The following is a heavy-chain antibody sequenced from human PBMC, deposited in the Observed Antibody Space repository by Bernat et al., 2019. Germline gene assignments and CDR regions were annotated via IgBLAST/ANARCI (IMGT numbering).Heavy chain of an antibody. D-gene: IGHD5/OR15-5a*01. CDR3: VRSVSGAAGFFDY. CDR1: GFTFSGDW. Sequence: EVKLVESGGGLIQPGGSLRLSCAASGFTFSGDWMHWVRQVPGKGLVWVPRINGDGTITDYADSVKGRFTISRDNAKNTLYLQMKSLRVEDTAVYYCVRSVSGAAGFFDYWGPGSLVTVSS. CDR2: INGDGTIT. V-gene: IGHV3-74*01. J-gene: IGHJ4*02.